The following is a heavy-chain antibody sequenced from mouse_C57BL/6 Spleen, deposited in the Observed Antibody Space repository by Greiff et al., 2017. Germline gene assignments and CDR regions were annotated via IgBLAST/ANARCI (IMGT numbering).Heavy chain of an antibody. CDR3: ARWNWDVGDY. CDR2: INLSTGGT. V-gene: IGHV1-42*01. Sequence: EVQLQQSGPELVKPGASVKISCKASGYSFTGYYMNWVKQSPEKSLEWIGEINLSTGGTTYNQKFKAKATLTVDKSSSTAYMQLKSLTSEDSAVYYCARWNWDVGDYWGQGTTLTVSS. J-gene: IGHJ2*01. CDR1: GYSFTGYY. D-gene: IGHD4-1*01.